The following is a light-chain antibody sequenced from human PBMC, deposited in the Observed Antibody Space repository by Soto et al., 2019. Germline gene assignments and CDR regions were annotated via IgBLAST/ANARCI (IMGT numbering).Light chain of an antibody. CDR1: QSVSHN. Sequence: EIVMTQSPATLSVSPGEGATLSCRASQSVSHNLAWYQQKPGQPPRLLIYGASTRATGIPTRFSGRGSGTEFTITISSLQSEEYAVYYCEQYNSWPPLYTFGQGTKLEIK. J-gene: IGKJ2*01. CDR2: GAS. CDR3: EQYNSWPPLYT. V-gene: IGKV3-15*01.